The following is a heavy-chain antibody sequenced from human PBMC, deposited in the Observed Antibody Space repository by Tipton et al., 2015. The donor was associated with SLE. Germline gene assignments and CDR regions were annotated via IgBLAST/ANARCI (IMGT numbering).Heavy chain of an antibody. CDR1: GGSISSYY. CDR2: IYYSGST. J-gene: IGHJ4*02. V-gene: IGHV4-59*01. CDR3: ARGAVGATPYFDY. Sequence: TLSLTCTVSGGSISSYYWSWIRQPPGKGLEWIGYIYYSGSTNYNPSLKSRVTISVDTSKNQFSLKLSSVTAADTAVYYCARGAVGATPYFDYWGQGTLVTVSS. D-gene: IGHD1-26*01.